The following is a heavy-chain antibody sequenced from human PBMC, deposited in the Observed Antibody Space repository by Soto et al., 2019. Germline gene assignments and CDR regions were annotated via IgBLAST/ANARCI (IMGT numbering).Heavy chain of an antibody. CDR2: MNANSGNT. D-gene: IGHD1-26*01. Sequence: QVQLVQSGAEVKKPGASVKVSCKASGYTFTSYDINWVRQATGQGLEWMGWMNANSGNTGYAQKIQGRVTMTRNTTISTAYVELSSLRGDDAALYYGAKEVGAGRFDPWGQGILVTVSS. CDR1: GYTFTSYD. J-gene: IGHJ5*02. V-gene: IGHV1-8*01. CDR3: AKEVGAGRFDP.